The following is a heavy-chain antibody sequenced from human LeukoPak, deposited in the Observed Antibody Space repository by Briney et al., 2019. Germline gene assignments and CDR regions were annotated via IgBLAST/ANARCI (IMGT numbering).Heavy chain of an antibody. V-gene: IGHV3-7*01. CDR3: VRDSDYQRNSGGLYAHYDALDI. Sequence: PGGSLRLSCAASEFTFSTVWMSWVRQAPGKGLEWGANIKADGSVKHYVDSVEGRFSISRDNARSSLYLQMNSLRAEDTAVYYCVRDSDYQRNSGGLYAHYDALDIWGHGTMVTVSS. CDR2: IKADGSVK. CDR1: EFTFSTVW. D-gene: IGHD2-21*01. J-gene: IGHJ3*02.